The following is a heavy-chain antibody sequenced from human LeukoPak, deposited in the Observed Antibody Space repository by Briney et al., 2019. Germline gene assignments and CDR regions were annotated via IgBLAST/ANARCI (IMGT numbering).Heavy chain of an antibody. CDR2: YSSSSSYT. Sequence: PGGSLRLSCAASGFTFSYYYKSGIRQAPGKGLEGVSYYSSSSSYTIYADSVKRRFTISRDNAKNSMYLKMNSLRGGDTAVLHFASFYDYDWGSHRDAFDIWGQGTMVTVSS. CDR1: GFTFSYYY. CDR3: ASFYDYDWGSHRDAFDI. D-gene: IGHD3-16*01. V-gene: IGHV3-11*03. J-gene: IGHJ3*02.